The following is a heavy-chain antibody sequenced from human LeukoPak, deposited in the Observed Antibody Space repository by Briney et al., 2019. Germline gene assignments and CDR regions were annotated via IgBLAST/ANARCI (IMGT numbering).Heavy chain of an antibody. Sequence: PGGSLRLSCAASGFTFSSYSMSWVRQAPGKGLEWVSAISRSGGSTYYADSVKGRFTISRDNSKNTLYLQMNSLRAEDTAVYYCAKGGDVLRFLEWLSHMDVWGKGTTVTVSS. CDR2: ISRSGGST. CDR1: GFTFSSYS. D-gene: IGHD3-3*01. V-gene: IGHV3-23*01. CDR3: AKGGDVLRFLEWLSHMDV. J-gene: IGHJ6*03.